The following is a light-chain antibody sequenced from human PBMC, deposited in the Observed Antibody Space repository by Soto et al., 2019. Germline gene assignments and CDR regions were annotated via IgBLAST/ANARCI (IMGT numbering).Light chain of an antibody. V-gene: IGLV2-14*03. CDR1: SSDVGAYNY. CDR2: DVS. J-gene: IGLJ1*01. CDR3: NSYTTSSTYV. Sequence: SALTQPASVSGSPGQSIAISCTGTSSDVGAYNYVSWYQQHPGKAPKLMIYDVSNRPSGVSNRFSGSKSGNTASLTISGLQAEDEADYYCNSYTTSSTYVFGTGT.